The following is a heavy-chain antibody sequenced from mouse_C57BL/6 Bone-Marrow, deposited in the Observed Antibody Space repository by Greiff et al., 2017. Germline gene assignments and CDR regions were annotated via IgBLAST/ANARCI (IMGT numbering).Heavy chain of an antibody. CDR3: ARGPGRFWYFDV. V-gene: IGHV7-1*01. J-gene: IGHJ1*03. Sequence: EVNVVESGGGLVQSGRSLRLSCATSGFTFSDFYMEWVRQAPGKGLEWIAASRNKANDYTTEYSASVKGRFIVSRDTSQSILYLQMNALRAEDTAIYYCARGPGRFWYFDVWGTGTTVTVSS. CDR1: GFTFSDFY. CDR2: SRNKANDYTT.